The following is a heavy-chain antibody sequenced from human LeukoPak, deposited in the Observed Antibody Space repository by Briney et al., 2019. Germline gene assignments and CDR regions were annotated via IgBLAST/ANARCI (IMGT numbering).Heavy chain of an antibody. CDR1: GFTFSSYA. CDR2: ISYDGSNK. CDR3: ARPRGISSWYFEYGINWFDP. J-gene: IGHJ5*02. Sequence: GGSLRLSCAASGFTFSSYAMHWVRQAPGKGLEWVAVISYDGSNKYYADSVKGRFTISRDNSKNTLYLQMNSLRAEDTAVYYCARPRGISSWYFEYGINWFDPWGQGTLVTVSS. D-gene: IGHD6-13*01. V-gene: IGHV3-30*04.